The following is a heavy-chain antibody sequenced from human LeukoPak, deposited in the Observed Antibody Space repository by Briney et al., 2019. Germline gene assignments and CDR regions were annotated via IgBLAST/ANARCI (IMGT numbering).Heavy chain of an antibody. Sequence: GGSLRLSCAASGFTFSSYAMSWVRQAPGKGLEWVSAISGSGGSTYYADSVKGRFTISRDNSKNTLYLQMNSPRAEDTAVYYCAKVCSSTSCYYYYYMDVWGKGTTVTVSS. D-gene: IGHD2-2*01. CDR1: GFTFSSYA. CDR2: ISGSGGST. V-gene: IGHV3-23*01. J-gene: IGHJ6*03. CDR3: AKVCSSTSCYYYYYMDV.